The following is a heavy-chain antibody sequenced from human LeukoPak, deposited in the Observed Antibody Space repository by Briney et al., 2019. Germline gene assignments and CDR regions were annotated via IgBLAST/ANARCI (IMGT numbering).Heavy chain of an antibody. CDR2: ISGSGGST. CDR3: ARSRATAKGSYYFDY. D-gene: IGHD1-26*01. J-gene: IGHJ4*02. V-gene: IGHV3-23*01. Sequence: GGSLRLSCAASGFTFSSYAMSWVRQAPGKGLEWVSAISGSGGSTYYADSVKGRFAISRDNSKNTLYLQMNSLRAEDTAVYYCARSRATAKGSYYFDYWGQGTLVTVSS. CDR1: GFTFSSYA.